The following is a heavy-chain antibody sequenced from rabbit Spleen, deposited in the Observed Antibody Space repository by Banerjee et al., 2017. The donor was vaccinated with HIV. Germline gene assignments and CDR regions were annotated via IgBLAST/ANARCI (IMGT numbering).Heavy chain of an antibody. CDR1: GFSFSSTYW. Sequence: EESGGDLVKPEGSLTLTCTASGFSFSSTYWICWVRQAPGKGLEWIGYIDPVFGITYYANWVNGRFSISRENAQNTVFLQMTSLTAADTATYFCARDSGTSFSSYGMDLWGPGTLVTVS. CDR3: ARDSGTSFSSYGMDL. V-gene: IGHV1S45*01. D-gene: IGHD8-1*01. J-gene: IGHJ6*01. CDR2: IDPVFGIT.